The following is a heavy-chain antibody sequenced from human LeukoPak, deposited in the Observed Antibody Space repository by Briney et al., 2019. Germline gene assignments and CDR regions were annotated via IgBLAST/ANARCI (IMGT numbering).Heavy chain of an antibody. CDR2: IYYSGST. V-gene: IGHV4-59*11. CDR3: ARDRSSSTSNAIGDYYYYMDV. CDR1: GGSISSHY. Sequence: SETLSLTCTVSGGSISSHYWSWIRQPPGKGLEWIGYIYYSGSTNYNPSLKSRVTISVDTSKNQFSLKLSSVTAADTAVYYCARDRSSSTSNAIGDYYYYMDVWGKGTTVTVSS. J-gene: IGHJ6*03. D-gene: IGHD2-2*01.